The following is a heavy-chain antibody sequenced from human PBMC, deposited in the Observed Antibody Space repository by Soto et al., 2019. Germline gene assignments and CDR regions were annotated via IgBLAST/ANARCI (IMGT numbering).Heavy chain of an antibody. CDR3: VREGAAEWLRSTWLDP. CDR1: EFTFSNYV. J-gene: IGHJ5*02. Sequence: EVQLLESGGGLVQPGGSLRLSCAASEFTFSNYVMGWVRQAPGKGLEWVSAISGSGGTTYYTDSVKGRFTISRDNSKNTLYLQMNSLRAEDTAVYYCVREGAAEWLRSTWLDPWGQGTLVTVSS. V-gene: IGHV3-23*01. CDR2: ISGSGGTT. D-gene: IGHD5-12*01.